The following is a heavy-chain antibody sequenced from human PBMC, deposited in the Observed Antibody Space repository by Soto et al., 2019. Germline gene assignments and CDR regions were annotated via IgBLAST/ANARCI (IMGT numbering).Heavy chain of an antibody. CDR2: ISSSSSYI. CDR1: GFTFSSYS. J-gene: IGHJ6*02. Sequence: EVQLVESGGGLVKPGGSLRLSCAASGFTFSSYSMNWVRQAPGKGLEWVSSISSSSSYIYYADSVKGRFTISRDNAKNSLYLQMNSLRAEDTAVYYCARDLKVVGATTYYYCMDVWGQGTTVTVSS. V-gene: IGHV3-21*01. CDR3: ARDLKVVGATTYYYCMDV. D-gene: IGHD1-26*01.